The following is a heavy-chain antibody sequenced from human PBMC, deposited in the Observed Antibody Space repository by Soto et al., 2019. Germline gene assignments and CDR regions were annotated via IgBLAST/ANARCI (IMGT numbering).Heavy chain of an antibody. CDR3: ARLIGKYDLDP. J-gene: IGHJ5*02. CDR1: GFTFGAYS. CDR2: LSSSKYI. V-gene: IGHV3-21*01. D-gene: IGHD1-1*01. Sequence: EVHLVESGGGLVKPGGSLRLSCEASGFTFGAYSMTWVRQAPGKGLEWVSALSSSKYINYADSVKGRFTVSRDNAKNSLYLQMNSLRAEDTAVYYCARLIGKYDLDPWGQGTLVSVSS.